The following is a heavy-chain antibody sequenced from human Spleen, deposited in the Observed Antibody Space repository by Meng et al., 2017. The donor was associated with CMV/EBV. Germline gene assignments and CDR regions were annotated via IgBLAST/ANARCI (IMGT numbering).Heavy chain of an antibody. D-gene: IGHD6-19*01. CDR2: IIPILGIA. J-gene: IGHJ4*02. CDR3: ARDSIAVAGTDY. Sequence: KASGGTFSSYTISWVRQAPGQGLEWMGRIIPILGIANYAQKFQGRVTITADKSTSTAYMELSSLRSEDTAVYYCARDSIAVAGTDYWGQGTLVTVSS. CDR1: GGTFSSYT. V-gene: IGHV1-69*04.